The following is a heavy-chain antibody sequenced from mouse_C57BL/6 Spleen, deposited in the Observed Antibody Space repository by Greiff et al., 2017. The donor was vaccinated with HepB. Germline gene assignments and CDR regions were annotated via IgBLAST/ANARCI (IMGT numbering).Heavy chain of an antibody. D-gene: IGHD2-3*01. Sequence: QVQLQQPGAELVKPGASVKLSCKASGYTFTSYWMHWVKQRPGQGLEWIGMIHPNSGSTNYNEKFKSKATLTVDKSSSTAYMQLSSLTSEDSAVYYCAREEIYDGYPSYAMDYWGQGTSVTVSS. V-gene: IGHV1-64*01. CDR1: GYTFTSYW. CDR3: AREEIYDGYPSYAMDY. J-gene: IGHJ4*01. CDR2: IHPNSGST.